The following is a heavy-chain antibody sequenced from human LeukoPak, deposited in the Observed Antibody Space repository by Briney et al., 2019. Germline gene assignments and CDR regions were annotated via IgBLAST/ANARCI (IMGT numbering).Heavy chain of an antibody. CDR3: AREGNAFDI. V-gene: IGHV3-7*01. CDR2: MRQDGSDK. CDR1: GFTFSNHI. Sequence: GGSLRLSCAASGFTFSNHIISWVRQAPGKGLEWVANMRQDGSDKYYVDFVKGRFTISRDNAKNSLYLQMNSLRAEDTAVYCCAREGNAFDIRGQGTMVTVSS. J-gene: IGHJ3*02. D-gene: IGHD3-10*01.